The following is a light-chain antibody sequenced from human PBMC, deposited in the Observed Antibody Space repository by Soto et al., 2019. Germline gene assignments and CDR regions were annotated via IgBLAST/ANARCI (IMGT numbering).Light chain of an antibody. CDR3: QQYQT. J-gene: IGKJ3*01. CDR2: GAS. V-gene: IGKV3-20*01. Sequence: EIVLMQAPGTLSLSPGERATLSCRASQSVSSSYLAWYQQKPGQAPRLLIYGASSRATGIPDRFSGSGSGTDFTLTISRLEPEDFAVYYCQQYQTFGPGTKVDIK. CDR1: QSVSSSY.